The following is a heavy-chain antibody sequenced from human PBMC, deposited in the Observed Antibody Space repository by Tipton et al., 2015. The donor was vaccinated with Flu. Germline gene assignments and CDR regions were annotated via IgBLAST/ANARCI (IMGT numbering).Heavy chain of an antibody. CDR1: GYSISSGYY. J-gene: IGHJ4*02. D-gene: IGHD5-24*01. CDR2: IYHSGST. Sequence: LRLSCTVSGYSISSGYYWGWIRQPPGKGLEWIGSIYHSGSTYYNPSLKSRVTISVDTSKNQFSLKLSSVTAADTAVYYCARDPTTRGSTDGHWGQGTLVTVSS. V-gene: IGHV4-38-2*02. CDR3: ARDPTTRGSTDGH.